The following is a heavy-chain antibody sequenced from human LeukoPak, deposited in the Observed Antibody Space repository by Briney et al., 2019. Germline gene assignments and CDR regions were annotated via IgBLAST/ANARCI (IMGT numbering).Heavy chain of an antibody. D-gene: IGHD2-21*02. CDR1: GGSISSSSYH. CDR2: IYYSGST. Sequence: SETLSLTCTVSGGSISSSSYHWGWIRQPPGKGLEWIGSIYYSGSTYYNPSLKSRVTISVDTSKSQFSLKLSSVTAADTAMFYCARHGVVTAIRPTNWFDPWGQGTLVTVSS. CDR3: ARHGVVTAIRPTNWFDP. J-gene: IGHJ5*02. V-gene: IGHV4-39*01.